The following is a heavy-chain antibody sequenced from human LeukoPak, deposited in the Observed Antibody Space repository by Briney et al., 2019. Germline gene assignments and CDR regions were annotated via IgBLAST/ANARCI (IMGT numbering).Heavy chain of an antibody. D-gene: IGHD7-27*01. CDR2: IRHDGTDH. V-gene: IGHV3-30*02. J-gene: IGHJ5*02. Sequence: PGGSLRLSCVGSGFTFSVHWVRQVPGKGLEWLTFIRHDGTDHHYADSVRGRFTISRDNSKNTVYLQMNSLRPEDTALYYCAKDGNWASVSWGQGTLVTLSS. CDR3: AKDGNWASVS. CDR1: GFTFS.